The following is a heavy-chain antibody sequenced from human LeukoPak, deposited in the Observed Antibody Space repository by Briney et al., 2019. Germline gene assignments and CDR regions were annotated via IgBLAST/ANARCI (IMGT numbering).Heavy chain of an antibody. CDR2: IYYTGAT. D-gene: IGHD5-18*01. Sequence: SETLSLTCTVSRGSISNYYWTWIRLPPGKGLEWIGYIYYTGATYYNPFLESRVTISLDTSKNQFSLKLTSVTAADAAVYYCARAGYSYATGYQFDYWGQGALVTVSS. J-gene: IGHJ4*02. CDR1: RGSISNYY. CDR3: ARAGYSYATGYQFDY. V-gene: IGHV4-59*01.